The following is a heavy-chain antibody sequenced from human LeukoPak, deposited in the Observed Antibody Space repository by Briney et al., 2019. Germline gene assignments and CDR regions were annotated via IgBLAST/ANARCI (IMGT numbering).Heavy chain of an antibody. Sequence: ASVKVSCKASGYTFTSYGISWVRQAPGQGLEWMGWISVYNGNTNYAQKLQGRVTMTTDTSTSTAYMELGSLRSDDTAVYYCAILTGYYTTFDYWGQGTLVTVSS. CDR2: ISVYNGNT. CDR3: AILTGYYTTFDY. CDR1: GYTFTSYG. J-gene: IGHJ4*02. V-gene: IGHV1-18*01. D-gene: IGHD3-9*01.